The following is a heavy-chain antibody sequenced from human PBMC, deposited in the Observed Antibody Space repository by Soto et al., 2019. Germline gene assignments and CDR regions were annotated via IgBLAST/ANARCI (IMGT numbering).Heavy chain of an antibody. J-gene: IGHJ4*02. CDR3: AKVFVFTIREGFDY. Sequence: GGSLRPSCPASGFTSSSYAMSWVRQAPRKGLEWVSAITGSGDSTYYADSVKGRFTVSRDNSKNTLYLQINSLRAEDTAVYYCAKVFVFTIREGFDYWGLGTLVTVSS. CDR1: GFTSSSYA. D-gene: IGHD3-3*01. CDR2: ITGSGDST. V-gene: IGHV3-23*01.